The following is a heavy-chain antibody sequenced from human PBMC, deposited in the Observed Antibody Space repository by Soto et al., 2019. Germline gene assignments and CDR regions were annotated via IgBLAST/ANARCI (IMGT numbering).Heavy chain of an antibody. J-gene: IGHJ4*02. CDR3: ATGLVAAARSLDY. Sequence: PGGSLRLSCAASGFTFSDYYMSWIRQAPGKGLEWVSYISSSGSTIYYADSVKGRFTISRDNAKNSLYLQMNSLRAEDTAVYYCATGLVAAARSLDYWGQGTLVTVSS. CDR1: GFTFSDYY. D-gene: IGHD2-15*01. V-gene: IGHV3-11*01. CDR2: ISSSGSTI.